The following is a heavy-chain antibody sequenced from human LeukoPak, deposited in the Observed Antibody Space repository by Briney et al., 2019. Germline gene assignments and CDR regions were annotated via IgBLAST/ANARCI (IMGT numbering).Heavy chain of an antibody. Sequence: PGGSLRLSCAVSGFTFSSYWINWVRQAPGKGPEWVASINQDGSDHYYVDSVKGRFTISRDNAKDSLYLQMSSLRVEDTAVYYCVRVRPYWGQGTLVTVSS. CDR1: GFTFSSYW. CDR2: INQDGSDH. V-gene: IGHV3-7*05. J-gene: IGHJ4*02. CDR3: VRVRPY.